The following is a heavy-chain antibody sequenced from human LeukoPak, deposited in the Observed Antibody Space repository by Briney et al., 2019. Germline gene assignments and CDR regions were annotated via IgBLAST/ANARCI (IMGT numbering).Heavy chain of an antibody. V-gene: IGHV4-61*01. D-gene: IGHD6-6*01. CDR1: GASVSSGSSY. Sequence: PSETLSLTCTVSGASVSSGSSYWTWIRQPPGKGLEWIGYIYYSGSTHYNPSLKSRVTLSVDRSKNQFSLKLTSVTAADTAVYYCASRGSIADWYFDLWGRGTLVTVSS. CDR2: IYYSGST. J-gene: IGHJ2*01. CDR3: ASRGSIADWYFDL.